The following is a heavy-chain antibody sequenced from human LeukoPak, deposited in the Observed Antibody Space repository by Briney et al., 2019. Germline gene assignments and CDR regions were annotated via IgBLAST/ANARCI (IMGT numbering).Heavy chain of an antibody. CDR1: GGSFSGYY. CDR2: INHSGST. V-gene: IGHV4-34*01. D-gene: IGHD3-3*01. J-gene: IGHJ6*02. Sequence: SETLSLTCAVYGGSFSGYYWSWIRQPPGKGLEWIGEINHSGSTNYDPSLKSRVTISVDTSKNQFSLKLSSVTAADTAVYYCARGGPTIFGVVISPYYYGMDVWGQGTTVTVSS. CDR3: ARGGPTIFGVVISPYYYGMDV.